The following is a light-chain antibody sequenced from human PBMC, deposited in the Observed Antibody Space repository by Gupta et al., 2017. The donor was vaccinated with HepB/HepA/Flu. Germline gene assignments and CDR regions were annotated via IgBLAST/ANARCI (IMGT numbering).Light chain of an antibody. CDR1: LPKQY. CDR2: KDS. V-gene: IGLV3-25*03. Sequence: LPKQYAYWYQQKPGQAPVLVIYKDSERPSGIPERFSGSSSGTTVTLTISGVQEEDEADYYCQSADSSGTYVVFGGGTKLTVL. J-gene: IGLJ2*01. CDR3: QSADSSGTYVV.